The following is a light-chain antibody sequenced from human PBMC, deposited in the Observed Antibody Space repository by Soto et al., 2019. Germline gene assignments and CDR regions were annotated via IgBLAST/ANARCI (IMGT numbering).Light chain of an antibody. Sequence: EIVMTQYPDTLSVSPGETVTLPCRASQSIRTNLAWYQHKSGQSPRLLIYGASTRAPGFPARFSGSGSGTDFTLTISSLQSEYFAVYYCQQYNKWPRTFGQGTKVDIK. CDR2: GAS. V-gene: IGKV3-15*01. J-gene: IGKJ1*01. CDR3: QQYNKWPRT. CDR1: QSIRTN.